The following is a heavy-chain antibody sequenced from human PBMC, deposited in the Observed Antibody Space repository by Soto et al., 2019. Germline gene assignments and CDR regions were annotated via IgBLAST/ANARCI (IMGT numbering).Heavy chain of an antibody. V-gene: IGHV1-69*12. J-gene: IGHJ5*02. CDR3: ARECSGGSCYSSNWFDP. Sequence: QVQLVQSGAEVKKPGSSVKVSCKASGGTFSSYAISWVRQAPGQGLEWMGGIIPIFGTANYAQKFTCRVTISADESASTAYMELSSLRSEDTARYYCARECSGGSCYSSNWFDPWGQGTLVTVSS. CDR2: IIPIFGTA. CDR1: GGTFSSYA. D-gene: IGHD2-15*01.